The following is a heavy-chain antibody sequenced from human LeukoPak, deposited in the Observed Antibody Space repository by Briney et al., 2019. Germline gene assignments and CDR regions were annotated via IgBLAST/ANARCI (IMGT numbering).Heavy chain of an antibody. CDR2: INQSGST. V-gene: IGHV4-34*01. J-gene: IGHJ5*02. D-gene: IGHD3-16*01. CDR1: GGSFSTYY. Sequence: SETLSLTCAVYGGSFSTYYWSWIRQPPGKGLEWVGEINQSGSTNYNPSLKSRVTISVDTSKNQFSLKLNSVTAADTAVYYCARHYGPWGQGTLVTVSS. CDR3: ARHYGP.